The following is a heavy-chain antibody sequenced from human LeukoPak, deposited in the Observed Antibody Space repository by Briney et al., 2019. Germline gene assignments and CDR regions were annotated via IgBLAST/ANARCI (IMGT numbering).Heavy chain of an antibody. J-gene: IGHJ6*02. Sequence: ASVKVSCKASGYTFSKYYMHWVRQAPGQGLEWMGIINPSGGNTSYAQKFQGRVTGTRDTSTNTVYMELSSLRSEDTAVYYCARGWTAPYYYYGMDVWGQGTTVTVSS. D-gene: IGHD3/OR15-3a*01. CDR1: GYTFSKYY. CDR2: INPSGGNT. V-gene: IGHV1-46*01. CDR3: ARGWTAPYYYYGMDV.